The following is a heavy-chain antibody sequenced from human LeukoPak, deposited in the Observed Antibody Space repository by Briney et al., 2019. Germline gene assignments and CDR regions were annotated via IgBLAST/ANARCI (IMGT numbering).Heavy chain of an antibody. Sequence: GRSLRLSCAASGFTFDDYAMHWVRHAPGKGLEWVSGISWNSGSIGYADSVKGRFTISRDNAKNSLYLQMNSLRAEDTALYYCAKDTGSAGYTFFDYWGQGTLVTVSS. V-gene: IGHV3-9*01. D-gene: IGHD3-9*01. CDR2: ISWNSGSI. CDR3: AKDTGSAGYTFFDY. J-gene: IGHJ4*02. CDR1: GFTFDDYA.